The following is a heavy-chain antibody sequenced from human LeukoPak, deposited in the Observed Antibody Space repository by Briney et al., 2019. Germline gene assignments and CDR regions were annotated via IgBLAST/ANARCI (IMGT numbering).Heavy chain of an antibody. CDR1: GFTFSNYW. D-gene: IGHD4-17*01. Sequence: GGSLRPSCAASGFTFSNYWLSWVRQAPGKGLEWVANINQDGSEKYYVDFVKGRFTISRDNAKNSLYLQMNSLRAEDAAVYYCARDKSYGDSEDYWGQGTLVTVSS. J-gene: IGHJ4*02. CDR2: INQDGSEK. CDR3: ARDKSYGDSEDY. V-gene: IGHV3-7*03.